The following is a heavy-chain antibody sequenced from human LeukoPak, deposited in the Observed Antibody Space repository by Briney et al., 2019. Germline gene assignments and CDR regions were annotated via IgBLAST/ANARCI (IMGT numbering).Heavy chain of an antibody. D-gene: IGHD3-10*01. CDR1: GVSVSSGSYY. J-gene: IGHJ4*02. CDR3: ARGGGRRGYYYGSGSQFDY. V-gene: IGHV4-61*01. Sequence: PSETLSLTCTVSGVSVSSGSYYWSWIRQPPGKGLEWIGYIYYSGSTNYNPSLKSRVTISVDTSKNQFSLKLSSVTAADTAVYYCARGGGRRGYYYGSGSQFDYWGQGTLVTVSS. CDR2: IYYSGST.